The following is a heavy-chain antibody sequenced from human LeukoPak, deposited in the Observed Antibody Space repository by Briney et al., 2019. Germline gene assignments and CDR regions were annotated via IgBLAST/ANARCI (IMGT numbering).Heavy chain of an antibody. J-gene: IGHJ3*02. Sequence: SVKVSCKAFGGTFSSYAISWVRQAPGQGLEWMGGIIPIFGTANYAQKSQGRVTITADESTSTAYMELSSLRSEDTAVYYCARGGVYYYDSSGLNDAFDIWGQGTMVTVSS. D-gene: IGHD3-22*01. V-gene: IGHV1-69*13. CDR3: ARGGVYYYDSSGLNDAFDI. CDR1: GGTFSSYA. CDR2: IIPIFGTA.